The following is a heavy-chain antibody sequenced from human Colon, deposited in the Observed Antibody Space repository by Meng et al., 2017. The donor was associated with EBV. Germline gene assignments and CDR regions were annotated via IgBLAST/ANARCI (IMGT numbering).Heavy chain of an antibody. CDR3: ARRGPSGNFSP. J-gene: IGHJ5*02. Sequence: QVQVPLWGAGLLHASATPSRSFAVYGGSFRDYYWTWIRHPPGKGLEWIGEIDHRGNTKYNPSLKSRVTISLDTSKKQFSLKVSSVTAADSAVYYCARRGPSGNFSPWSQGALVTVSS. CDR2: IDHRGNT. CDR1: GGSFRDYY. D-gene: IGHD3-10*01. V-gene: IGHV4-34*01.